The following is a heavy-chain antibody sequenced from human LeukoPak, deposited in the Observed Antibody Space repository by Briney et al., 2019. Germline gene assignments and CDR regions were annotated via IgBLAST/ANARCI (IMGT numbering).Heavy chain of an antibody. CDR2: IWYDGSNK. D-gene: IGHD1-26*01. V-gene: IGHV3-33*01. J-gene: IGHJ4*02. CDR1: GFTFSSYG. Sequence: GGSLRLSCAASGFTFSSYGMHWVRQAPGKGLEWVAVIWYDGSNKYYADSVKGRFTISRDNSKNTLYLQMNSLRAEDTAVYYCARGLSGSYYFDYWGQGTLVTVSS. CDR3: ARGLSGSYYFDY.